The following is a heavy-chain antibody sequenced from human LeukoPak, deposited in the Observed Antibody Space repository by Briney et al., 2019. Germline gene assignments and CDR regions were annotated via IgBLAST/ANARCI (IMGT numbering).Heavy chain of an antibody. V-gene: IGHV4-61*01. CDR2: IYDSGST. CDR1: GGAISGGSYY. D-gene: IGHD2-15*01. Sequence: SETLSLTCTVSGGAISGGSYYWSWIRQPPGKGLEYIGYIYDSGSTNYNPSLKSRVTISVDTSKNQFSLKLTSVTAADTAVYHCARNGRYCSGGGCSGYYYYMDVWGKGTTVTVPS. J-gene: IGHJ6*03. CDR3: ARNGRYCSGGGCSGYYYYMDV.